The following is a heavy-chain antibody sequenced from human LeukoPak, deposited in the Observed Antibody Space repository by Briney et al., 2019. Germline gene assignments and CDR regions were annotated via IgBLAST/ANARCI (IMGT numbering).Heavy chain of an antibody. D-gene: IGHD2-8*01. V-gene: IGHV1-18*01. CDR3: ARDYHIVLMVYAIRRFDY. CDR1: GYTFTSYG. J-gene: IGHJ4*02. Sequence: ASVKVSCKASGYTFTSYGISWVRPAPGQGLEWMGWISAYNGNTNYAQKLQGRVTMTTDTSTSTAYMELRSLRSDDTAVYYCARDYHIVLMVYAIRRFDYWGQGTLVTVSS. CDR2: ISAYNGNT.